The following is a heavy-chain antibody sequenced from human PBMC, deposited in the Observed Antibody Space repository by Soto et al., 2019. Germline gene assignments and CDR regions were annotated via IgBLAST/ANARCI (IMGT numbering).Heavy chain of an antibody. V-gene: IGHV4-59*01. CDR1: GDSINNYY. J-gene: IGHJ4*02. D-gene: IGHD2-15*01. CDR3: EKYRRPPAEGYTLDY. Sequence: SETLSLTCTVSGDSINNYYWSWIRQAPGRTLEWIGYVYYTGSTTYNPSLESRVTMSVDTSKNQFSLKLRSLNAADTAVYYCEKYRRPPAEGYTLDYWGRGPLVTVSS. CDR2: VYYTGST.